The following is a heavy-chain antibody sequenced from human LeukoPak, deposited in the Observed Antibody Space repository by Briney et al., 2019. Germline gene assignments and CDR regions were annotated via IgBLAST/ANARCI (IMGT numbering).Heavy chain of an antibody. CDR1: GSTFSRYW. J-gene: IGHJ6*02. Sequence: PGGSLRLPCAASGSTFSRYWMNWARQAPGKGLEWVASINHNGNVNYYVDSAKGRFTISRDNAKNSLYLQMSNLRAEDTAVYFCARGGGLDVWGQGATVTVPS. D-gene: IGHD3-16*01. CDR3: ARGGGLDV. V-gene: IGHV3-7*03. CDR2: INHNGNVN.